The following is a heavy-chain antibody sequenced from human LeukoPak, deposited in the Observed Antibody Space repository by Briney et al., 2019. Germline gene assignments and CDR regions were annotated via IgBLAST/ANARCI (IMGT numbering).Heavy chain of an antibody. CDR1: RFTFSSYW. D-gene: IGHD1-26*01. V-gene: IGHV3-7*03. CDR3: ARVGVGDNLRWTFDS. J-gene: IGHJ4*02. Sequence: GGSLRLSCEASRFTFSSYWMSWVRQAPGKGLEWVANIKDDGSQKNYIDSVKGRFTISRDNAKNSLFLQMNSLRAEDTAVYYCARVGVGDNLRWTFDSWGQGTLVTVSS. CDR2: IKDDGSQK.